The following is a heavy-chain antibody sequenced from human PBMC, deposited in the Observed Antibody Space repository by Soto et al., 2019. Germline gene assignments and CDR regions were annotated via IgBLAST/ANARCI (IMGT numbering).Heavy chain of an antibody. CDR1: GFTFSTYS. D-gene: IGHD3-22*01. CDR3: ASPEYYYDTSGWYY. J-gene: IGHJ4*02. V-gene: IGHV3-21*01. CDR2: ISSSSSYI. Sequence: EVQLVESGGGLVKPGGSLRLSCAASGFTFSTYSMNWVRQAPGKGLGWVSSISSSSSYIYYADSVKGRFTISRDNAKNSLYLQMNSLRAEDTAVYYCASPEYYYDTSGWYYWGQGTLVTVSS.